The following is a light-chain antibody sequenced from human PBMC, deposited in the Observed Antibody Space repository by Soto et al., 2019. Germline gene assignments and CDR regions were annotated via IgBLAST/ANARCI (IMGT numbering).Light chain of an antibody. J-gene: IGKJ5*01. Sequence: DMKRTQSPTCVSASVGGRVTISCQASQGISRSLAWYQQKTGKDPKLLIYAASSLQSGVPSRFSGSGFGTDFTLTISRLQPEESAIYYCQQADTFPITGGQGTRLEIK. CDR3: QQADTFPIT. V-gene: IGKV1D-12*01. CDR1: QGISRS. CDR2: AAS.